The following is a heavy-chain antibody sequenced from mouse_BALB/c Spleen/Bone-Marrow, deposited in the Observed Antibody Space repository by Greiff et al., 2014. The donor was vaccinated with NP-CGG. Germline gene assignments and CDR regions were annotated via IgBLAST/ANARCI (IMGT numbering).Heavy chain of an antibody. V-gene: IGHV1-26*01. CDR2: INPNNGDT. D-gene: IGHD2-4*01. J-gene: IGHJ3*01. CDR1: GYTFTDYY. CDR3: TRRSTMTTFAY. Sequence: EVKLMESGPELVKPGASVKMSCKASGYTFTDYYMKWVKQSHGKSLEWIGDINPNNGDTFYNQKFKGKATLTVDKSSSTAYMQLNSMTSEDSAVCYCTRRSTMTTFAYWGQGTLVTVSA.